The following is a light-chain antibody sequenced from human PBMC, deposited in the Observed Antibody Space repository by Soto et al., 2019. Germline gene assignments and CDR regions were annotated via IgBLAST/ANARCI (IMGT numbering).Light chain of an antibody. CDR1: SGYNKNK. Sequence: QLVLTQPPSASASLGASVTLTCTLSSGYNKNKVDWYQQRPGKGPRFVMRVGTGGIVESKGDGIPDRFSVLGSGLNRYLTIKNIQEEDESDYHCGTDHGSGSNFVWVFGGGTQLTVL. V-gene: IGLV9-49*01. CDR3: GTDHGSGSNFVWV. J-gene: IGLJ3*02. CDR2: VGTGGIVE.